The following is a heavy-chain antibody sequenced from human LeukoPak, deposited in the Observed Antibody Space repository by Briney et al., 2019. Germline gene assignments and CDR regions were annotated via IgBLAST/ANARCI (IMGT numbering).Heavy chain of an antibody. J-gene: IGHJ6*03. CDR2: IYTSGST. CDR3: ARDSAAAATLGYYYYYYMDV. V-gene: IGHV4-4*07. Sequence: PSETLSLTCTVSGGSISSYYWSWIRQPAGKGLEWIGRIYTSGSTNYNPSLKSRVTMSVDTSKNQFSLKLSSVTAADTAVYYCARDSAAAATLGYYYYYYMDVWGKGTTVTISS. D-gene: IGHD6-13*01. CDR1: GGSISSYY.